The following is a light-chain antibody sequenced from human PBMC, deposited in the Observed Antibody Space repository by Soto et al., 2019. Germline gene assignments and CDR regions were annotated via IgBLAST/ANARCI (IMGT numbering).Light chain of an antibody. CDR2: DVS. V-gene: IGLV2-14*01. CDR3: SSYTSSSTPEVV. Sequence: QSALTQPASVSGSPGQSITISCTGTSSDVGGYNYVSWYQQHPGKAPKLMLYDVSNRPAGASNRFSGSKSGNTASLTISGLQGEDEADYYGSSYTSSSTPEVVFGGGTKVTVL. J-gene: IGLJ2*01. CDR1: SSDVGGYNY.